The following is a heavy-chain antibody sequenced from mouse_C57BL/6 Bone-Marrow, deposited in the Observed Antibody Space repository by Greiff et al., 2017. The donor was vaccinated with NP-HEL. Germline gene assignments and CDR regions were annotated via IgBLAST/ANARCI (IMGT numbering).Heavy chain of an antibody. Sequence: DVKLQESGAELVRPGASVKLSCTASGFNIKDDYMHWVKQRPEQGLEWIGWIDPENGDTEYASKFQGKATITADTSSNTAYLQLSSLTSEDTAVYYCTTWYYGSGYFDYWGQGTTLTVSS. D-gene: IGHD1-1*01. CDR1: GFNIKDDY. CDR2: IDPENGDT. CDR3: TTWYYGSGYFDY. V-gene: IGHV14-4*01. J-gene: IGHJ2*01.